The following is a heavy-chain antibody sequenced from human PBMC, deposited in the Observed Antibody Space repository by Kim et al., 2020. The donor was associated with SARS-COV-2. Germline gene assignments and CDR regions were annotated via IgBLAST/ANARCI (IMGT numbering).Heavy chain of an antibody. CDR3: AKDRGPTFYSVLAPYYGMDV. CDR2: IYRGGSST. D-gene: IGHD3-10*02. Sequence: GGSLRLSCVASGFTFSSFDMNWVRQAPGKGLEWVSIIYRGGSSTYYADSVKGRFTISRDNTKNTLYLQMNSLRAEDTAVYYCAKDRGPTFYSVLAPYYGMDVWGQGTNVTVSS. J-gene: IGHJ6*02. CDR1: GFTFSSFD. V-gene: IGHV3-23*03.